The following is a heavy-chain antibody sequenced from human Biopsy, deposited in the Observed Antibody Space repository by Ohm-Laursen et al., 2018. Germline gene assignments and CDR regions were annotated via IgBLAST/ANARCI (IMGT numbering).Heavy chain of an antibody. CDR1: GGPLSGYH. V-gene: IGHV4-34*01. CDR2: INDGGTT. Sequence: SDTLSLTCAVSGGPLSGYHWTWFRQPPGDGLEWIGEINDGGTTYHNPSIKSRLTILVDTSKNQFSLKVNSVTAADTAVYYCARRRAAPTYWYFDLWGRGTLVTVSS. D-gene: IGHD6-13*01. J-gene: IGHJ2*01. CDR3: ARRRAAPTYWYFDL.